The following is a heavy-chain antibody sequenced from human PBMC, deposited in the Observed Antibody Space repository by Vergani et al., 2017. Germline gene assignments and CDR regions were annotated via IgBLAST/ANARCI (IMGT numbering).Heavy chain of an antibody. CDR3: ARSSGSYWGYDAFDI. CDR1: GYTFTGYY. CDR2: INPNSGGT. J-gene: IGHJ3*02. Sequence: QVQLVQSGAEVKKPGASVKVSCKASGYTFTGYYMHWVRQAPGQGLEWMGWINPNSGGTNYAQKFQGRVTMTRDTSISTAYMELNSLRAEDTALYYCARSSGSYWGYDAFDIWGQGTMVTVSS. V-gene: IGHV1-2*02. D-gene: IGHD1-26*01.